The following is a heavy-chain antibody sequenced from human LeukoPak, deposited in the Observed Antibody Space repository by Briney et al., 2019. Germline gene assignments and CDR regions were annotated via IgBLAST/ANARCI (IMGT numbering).Heavy chain of an antibody. CDR1: GYTFTGYY. V-gene: IGHV1-2*04. CDR2: INPNSGGT. J-gene: IGHJ4*02. D-gene: IGHD3-10*01. Sequence: GASVTVSCEASGYTFTGYYMHWVRQAPGQGLEWMGWINPNSGGTNYAQKFQGWVTMTRDTSISTAYMELSRLRSDDTAVYYCARDQSGLVRGVMNYWGQGTLVTVSS. CDR3: ARDQSGLVRGVMNY.